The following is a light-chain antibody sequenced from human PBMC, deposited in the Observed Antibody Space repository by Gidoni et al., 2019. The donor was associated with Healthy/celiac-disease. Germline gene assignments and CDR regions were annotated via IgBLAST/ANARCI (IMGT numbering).Light chain of an antibody. CDR2: LGY. CDR1: QTLLHTNGYNY. CDR3: MQALQTRLT. J-gene: IGKJ3*01. V-gene: IGKV2-28*01. Sequence: DIVPTQSPLSLPVTPGDPASISCRSSQTLLHTNGYNYLDWYLQNPGQSPQLLTYLGYNRASGVPDRCSGSGSGTDFTLKISRVEEEDVGVYYGMQALQTRLTFGPXTKVDIK.